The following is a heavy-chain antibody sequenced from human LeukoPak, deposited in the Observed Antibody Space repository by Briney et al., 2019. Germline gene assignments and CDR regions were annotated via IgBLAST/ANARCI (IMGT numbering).Heavy chain of an antibody. V-gene: IGHV4-28*01. CDR1: GYSISSTNW. CDR3: ARRGWMVGYYFDY. Sequence: SETLSLTCAVSGYSISSTNWWGWIRQPPGKGLEWIGYIYYSGNSNYNPSLKSRVTISVDTSKNQFSLKLSSVTAADTAVYYCARRGWMVGYYFDYWGQGTLVTVSS. CDR2: IYYSGNS. J-gene: IGHJ4*02. D-gene: IGHD3-10*01.